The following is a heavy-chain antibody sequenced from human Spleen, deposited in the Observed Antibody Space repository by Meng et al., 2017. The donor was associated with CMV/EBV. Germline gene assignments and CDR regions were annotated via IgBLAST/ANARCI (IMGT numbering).Heavy chain of an antibody. CDR1: GYTFGTDG. J-gene: IGHJ6*02. CDR2: ISTYNGDT. D-gene: IGHD3-10*01. CDR3: ARVDGMVRGVIYYYYGMDV. V-gene: IGHV1-18*04. Sequence: ASVKVSCKASGYTFGTDGISWVRQAPGQGLEWMGWISTYNGDTNYAQKLQGRVTMTTDTFTNTAYMEVRSLRSDDTAVYYCARVDGMVRGVIYYYYGMDVWGQGTTVTVSS.